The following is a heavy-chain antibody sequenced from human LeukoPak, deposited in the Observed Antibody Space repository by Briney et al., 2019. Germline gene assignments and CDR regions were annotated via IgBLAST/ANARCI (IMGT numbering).Heavy chain of an antibody. CDR2: IIPIFGTA. D-gene: IGHD6-19*01. V-gene: IGHV1-69*13. CDR1: GGTFSSYA. J-gene: IGHJ4*02. CDR3: ARYYSGWYYFDY. Sequence: SVKVSCKASGGTFSSYAISWVRQAPGQGLEWMGGIIPIFGTANYAQKFQGRVTITADESTSTAYMELSSLRSEDTAVYDCARYYSGWYYFDYWGQGTLVTVSS.